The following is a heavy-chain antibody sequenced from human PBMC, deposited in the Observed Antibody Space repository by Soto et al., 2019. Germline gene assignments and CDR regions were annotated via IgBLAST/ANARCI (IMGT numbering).Heavy chain of an antibody. Sequence: GALVKVSCKASGYTFTSYGISWVRQAPGQGLEWMGWISAYNGNANYAQKLQGRVTMTTDTSTSTAYMELRSLRSDDTAVYYCARDGSGCSSTSCYHYYYYGMDVWGQGTTVTVSS. CDR2: ISAYNGNA. J-gene: IGHJ6*02. D-gene: IGHD2-2*01. CDR3: ARDGSGCSSTSCYHYYYYGMDV. CDR1: GYTFTSYG. V-gene: IGHV1-18*04.